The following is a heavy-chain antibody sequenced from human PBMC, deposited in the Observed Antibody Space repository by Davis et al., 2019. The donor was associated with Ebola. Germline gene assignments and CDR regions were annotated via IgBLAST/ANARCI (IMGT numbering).Heavy chain of an antibody. Sequence: PGGSLRLSCVASGFTFDDYAMHWVRQAPGKGLEWVSGISWNSGSIGYADSVKGRFTISRDNAKHSLYLQMNSLRAEDTAVYYCARGAGVVPATTFDYWGQGTLVTVSS. CDR2: ISWNSGSI. J-gene: IGHJ4*02. CDR1: GFTFDDYA. CDR3: ARGAGVVPATTFDY. V-gene: IGHV3-9*01. D-gene: IGHD2-2*01.